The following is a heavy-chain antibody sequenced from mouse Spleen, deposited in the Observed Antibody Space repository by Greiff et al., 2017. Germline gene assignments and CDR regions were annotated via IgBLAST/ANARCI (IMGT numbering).Heavy chain of an antibody. CDR2: IYPGDGDT. CDR3: ARDWDGGYYFDY. D-gene: IGHD4-1*01. J-gene: IGHJ2*01. V-gene: IGHV1-80*01. Sequence: VQLQQSGAELVKPGASVKISCKASGYAFGSYWMNWVKQRPGKGLEWIGQIYPGDGDTNYNGKFKGKATLTADKSSSTAYMQLSSLTSEDSAVYFCARDWDGGYYFDYWGQGTTLTVSS. CDR1: GYAFGSYW.